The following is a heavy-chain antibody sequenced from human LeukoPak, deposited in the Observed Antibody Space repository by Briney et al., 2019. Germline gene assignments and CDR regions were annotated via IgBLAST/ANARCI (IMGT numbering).Heavy chain of an antibody. J-gene: IGHJ6*03. V-gene: IGHV3-23*01. CDR1: GFTFRTYS. CDR2: ISDNGGST. Sequence: GGSLRLSCAASGFTFRTYSMNWVRQAPGKGLEWVSSISDNGGSTYYADSVKGRFTISRDNSKNTLYLQMNSLRAEDTALYYCAKDGGGTIFGMVIILHYMDVWGKGTTVTVSS. D-gene: IGHD3-3*01. CDR3: AKDGGGTIFGMVIILHYMDV.